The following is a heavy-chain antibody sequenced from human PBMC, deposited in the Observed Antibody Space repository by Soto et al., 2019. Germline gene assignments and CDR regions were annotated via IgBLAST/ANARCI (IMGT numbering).Heavy chain of an antibody. J-gene: IGHJ4*02. CDR3: AKTHSSTYSYYDY. Sequence: SETLSLTCTVSGDSISTYYWSWIRQPPGGGLEWIGYVYYSGSTTYNPSLKSRVTIAVDTSKNQFSLKLTSVTAADTAVYYCAKTHSSTYSYYDYWGQGAMVTVYS. D-gene: IGHD2-15*01. CDR2: VYYSGST. CDR1: GDSISTYY. V-gene: IGHV4-59*03.